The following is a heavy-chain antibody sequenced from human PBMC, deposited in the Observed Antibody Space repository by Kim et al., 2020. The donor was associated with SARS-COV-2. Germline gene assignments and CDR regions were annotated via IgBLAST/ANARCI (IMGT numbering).Heavy chain of an antibody. CDR3: AREGSAVSYYYYGMDV. V-gene: IGHV1-18*01. Sequence: NYAQKLQGRVHMTTDTSTSTAYMELRSLRSDDTAVYYCAREGSAVSYYYYGMDVWGQGTTVTVSS. J-gene: IGHJ6*02. D-gene: IGHD2-15*01.